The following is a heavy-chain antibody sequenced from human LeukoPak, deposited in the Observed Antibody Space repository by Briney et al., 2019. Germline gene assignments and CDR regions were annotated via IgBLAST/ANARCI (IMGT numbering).Heavy chain of an antibody. Sequence: PGGSLRLSCVASGFTFTNYWMHWVRQAPGMGLVWVSRIDNDGNNIDYADPVKGRFTISRDNAKNTLYLQMNSLRAEDTAVYYCARVLRYCSGGNCYSGGLGYMDVWGKGTTVTISS. CDR1: GFTFTNYW. CDR3: ARVLRYCSGGNCYSGGLGYMDV. V-gene: IGHV3-74*01. J-gene: IGHJ6*03. CDR2: IDNDGNNI. D-gene: IGHD2-15*01.